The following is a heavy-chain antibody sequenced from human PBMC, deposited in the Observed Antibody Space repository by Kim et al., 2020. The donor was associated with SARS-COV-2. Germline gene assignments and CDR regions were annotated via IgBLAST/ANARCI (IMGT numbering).Heavy chain of an antibody. Sequence: GGSLRLSCAASGFTFSSYGMHWVRQAPGKGLEWVAVISYDGSNKYYADSVKGRFTISRDNSKNTLYLQMNSLRAEDTAVYYCARDISMIVVVMEGAFDYWGQGTLVTVSS. CDR2: ISYDGSNK. D-gene: IGHD3-22*01. V-gene: IGHV3-33*05. CDR3: ARDISMIVVVMEGAFDY. J-gene: IGHJ4*02. CDR1: GFTFSSYG.